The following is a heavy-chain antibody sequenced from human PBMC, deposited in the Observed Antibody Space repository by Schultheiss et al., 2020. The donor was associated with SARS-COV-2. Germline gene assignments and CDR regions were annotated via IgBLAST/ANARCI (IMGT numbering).Heavy chain of an antibody. CDR1: GFTFSSYW. V-gene: IGHV3-74*01. CDR2: INSDGSST. Sequence: GGSLRLSCAASGFTFSSYWMHWVRQAPGKGLVWVSRINSDGSSTSYADSVKGRFTISRDNAKNTLYLQMNSLRAEDTAVYYCARYCSSTSCFFDAFDIWGQGTMVTVSS. CDR3: ARYCSSTSCFFDAFDI. D-gene: IGHD2-2*01. J-gene: IGHJ3*02.